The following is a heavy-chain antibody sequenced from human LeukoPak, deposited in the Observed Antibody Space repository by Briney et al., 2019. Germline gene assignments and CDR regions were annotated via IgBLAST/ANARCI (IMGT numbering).Heavy chain of an antibody. V-gene: IGHV3-20*04. D-gene: IGHD3-3*01. CDR3: ARGGITIFGVVSYMDV. CDR2: INWNGGST. CDR1: GFTFDDYG. Sequence: GGSLRLSCAASGFTFDDYGMSWVRQAPGKGLEWVSGINWNGGSTGYAGSVKGRFTISRDNAKNSLYLQMNGLRAEDTALYYCARGGITIFGVVSYMDVWGKGTTVTVSS. J-gene: IGHJ6*03.